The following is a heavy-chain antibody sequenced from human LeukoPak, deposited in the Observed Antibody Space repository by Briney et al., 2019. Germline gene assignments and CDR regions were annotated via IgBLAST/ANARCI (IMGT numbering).Heavy chain of an antibody. D-gene: IGHD6-13*01. CDR2: IKQDGSEK. Sequence: GGSLRLSCAASGFTFSSYWMSWVRQAPGKGLEGVANIKQDGSEKYYVDSVKGQFTISRDNAKNSLYLQMNSLRAEDTAVYYCARDRGDGYSSSWGDYWGQGTLVTVSS. CDR1: GFTFSSYW. V-gene: IGHV3-7*01. J-gene: IGHJ4*02. CDR3: ARDRGDGYSSSWGDY.